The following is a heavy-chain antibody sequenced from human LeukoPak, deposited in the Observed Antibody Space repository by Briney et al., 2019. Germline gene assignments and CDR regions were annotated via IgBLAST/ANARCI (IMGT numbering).Heavy chain of an antibody. Sequence: SETLSLTCSISGGSMSGFFWYWVRQPPGKGPEWIGYIYYTGSTNYNPSLESRVTISMDTSRNQFSLRLSSVTAADTAVYYCVRSHHGGVWGKGTTVTVSS. V-gene: IGHV4-59*01. CDR2: IYYTGST. D-gene: IGHD1-14*01. J-gene: IGHJ6*04. CDR1: GGSMSGFF. CDR3: VRSHHGGV.